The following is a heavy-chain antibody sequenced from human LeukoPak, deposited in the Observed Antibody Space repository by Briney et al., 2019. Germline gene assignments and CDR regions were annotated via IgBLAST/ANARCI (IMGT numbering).Heavy chain of an antibody. CDR3: ARVSTGWYHYFDS. J-gene: IGHJ4*02. CDR1: GGSISSKTYN. Sequence: SETLSLTCSISGGSISSKTYNWGWIRQPPGKGLEWIGSTYYTGSTHYNPSLKSRVTISVDTSKNQLSLKLTSVTAADMAVYYCARVSTGWYHYFDSWGQGTLVTVSS. V-gene: IGHV4-39*07. CDR2: TYYTGST. D-gene: IGHD6-19*01.